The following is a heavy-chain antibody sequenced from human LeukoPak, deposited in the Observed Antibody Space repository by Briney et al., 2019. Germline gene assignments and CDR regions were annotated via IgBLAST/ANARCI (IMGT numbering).Heavy chain of an antibody. CDR3: ARVLTWNDVSVDAFDI. CDR2: IKQDGSEK. Sequence: GGSLRLSCAASGFTFSSYWMSWVRQAPGKGLEWVANIKQDGSEKYCVDSVKGRFTISRDNAKNSLYLQMNSLRAEDTAVYYCARVLTWNDVSVDAFDIWGQGTMVTVSS. J-gene: IGHJ3*02. V-gene: IGHV3-7*01. CDR1: GFTFSSYW. D-gene: IGHD1-1*01.